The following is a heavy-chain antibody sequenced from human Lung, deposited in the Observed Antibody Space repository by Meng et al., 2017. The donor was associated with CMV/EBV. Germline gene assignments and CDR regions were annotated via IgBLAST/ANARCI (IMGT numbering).Heavy chain of an antibody. Sequence: ESLKISCAASGFTFSNAWMSWVRQAPGKGLEWVGRIKSKTDGGTTDYAAPVKGRFTISRDDSKNTLYLQMNSLKTEDTAVYYCTTGRIYCSSTSCHWGGMYVWGQGXTVTVSS. V-gene: IGHV3-15*01. CDR1: GFTFSNAW. D-gene: IGHD2-2*01. J-gene: IGHJ6*02. CDR2: IKSKTDGGTT. CDR3: TTGRIYCSSTSCHWGGMYV.